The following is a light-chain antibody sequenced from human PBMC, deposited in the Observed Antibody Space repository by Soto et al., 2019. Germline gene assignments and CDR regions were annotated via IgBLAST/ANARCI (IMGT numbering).Light chain of an antibody. V-gene: IGKV3-20*01. CDR1: QSVSSTT. CDR2: GAA. CDR3: QQHGSSPPT. J-gene: IGKJ5*01. Sequence: EIVLTQSPGTLSLSPGEGATLSCRAGQSVSSTTSAWYQQNPGQAPRLLIYGAASRATGTPDRFSGSGSGTDFTLTISRLEPVDFAVYYCQQHGSSPPTFGPGTRLEIK.